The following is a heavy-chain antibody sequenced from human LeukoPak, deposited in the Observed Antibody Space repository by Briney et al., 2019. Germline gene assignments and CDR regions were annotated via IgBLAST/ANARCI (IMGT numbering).Heavy chain of an antibody. Sequence: ASVKVSCKASGYTFTSYDINWVRQATGQGLEWMGWMNPNSGNTGYAPKFQGRVTMTRNTSISTAYMELSSLRSEDTAVYYCARARRDLGAFDYWGQGTLVTVSS. J-gene: IGHJ4*02. CDR2: MNPNSGNT. D-gene: IGHD2-21*02. CDR3: ARARRDLGAFDY. CDR1: GYTFTSYD. V-gene: IGHV1-8*01.